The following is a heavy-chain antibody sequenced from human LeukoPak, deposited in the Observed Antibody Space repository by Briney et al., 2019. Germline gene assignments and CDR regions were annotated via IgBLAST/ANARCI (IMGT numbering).Heavy chain of an antibody. D-gene: IGHD6-6*01. J-gene: IGHJ3*02. CDR2: IKQDGSEK. Sequence: PGGSLRLSCSASGFTFSSYWMSWVRQAPGKGLEWVANIKQDGSEKYYVDSVKGRFTISRDNAKNSLYLQMNSLRAEDTAVYYCARVIAARVARDIDDAFDIWGQGTMVTVSS. CDR3: ARVIAARVARDIDDAFDI. CDR1: GFTFSSYW. V-gene: IGHV3-7*01.